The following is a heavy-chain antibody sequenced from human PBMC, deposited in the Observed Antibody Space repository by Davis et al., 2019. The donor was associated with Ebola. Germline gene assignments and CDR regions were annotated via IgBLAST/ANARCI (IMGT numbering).Heavy chain of an antibody. CDR3: ARKLGSIHY. J-gene: IGHJ4*02. D-gene: IGHD2-15*01. CDR1: GYTFTDYY. Sequence: ASVKVSCKASGYTFTDYYVHWVRQATGQGLEWMGWMNPNSGNTGYAQKLQGRVTMTTDTSTSTAYMALRSLRSDDTAVYYCARKLGSIHYWGQGTLVTVSS. V-gene: IGHV1-8*02. CDR2: MNPNSGNT.